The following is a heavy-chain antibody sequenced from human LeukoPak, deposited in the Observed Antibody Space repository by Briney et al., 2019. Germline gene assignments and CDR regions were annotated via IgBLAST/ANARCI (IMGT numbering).Heavy chain of an antibody. Sequence: GASVKVSCKASGYTFTTYGISWVRQAPGQGLEWMGWITVYNGNTNYAQTFQGRVTMTTDTSTSTAYMELRSLRSDDTAVYFCARGFYSSFDYWGQGTLVTVSS. CDR1: GYTFTTYG. V-gene: IGHV1-18*01. CDR3: ARGFYSSFDY. CDR2: ITVYNGNT. D-gene: IGHD6-19*01. J-gene: IGHJ4*02.